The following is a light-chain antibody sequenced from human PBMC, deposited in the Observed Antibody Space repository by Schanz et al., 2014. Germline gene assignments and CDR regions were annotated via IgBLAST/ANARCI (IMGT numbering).Light chain of an antibody. Sequence: EIVLTQSPGTLSLSPGERATLSCRASQSVSSSYLAWYQQRPGQAPRLLIYGASSRATGIPDRFSGSGSGTEFTLTISSLQSEDFAVYYCQQYNNWPPKTFGGGTKVEIK. CDR3: QQYNNWPPKT. J-gene: IGKJ4*01. CDR1: QSVSSSY. CDR2: GAS. V-gene: IGKV3-20*01.